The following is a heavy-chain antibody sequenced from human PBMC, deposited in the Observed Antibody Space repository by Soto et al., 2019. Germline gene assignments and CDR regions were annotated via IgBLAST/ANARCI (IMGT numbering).Heavy chain of an antibody. CDR1: GFSLSTSGVG. V-gene: IGHV2-5*02. Sequence: QITLKESGPTLVKPTQTLTLTCTFSGFSLSTSGVGVGWIRQPPGKALEWLALLYWDDDKRYSPSLKSRLTITKDTSKNQVVLTMTNMEPVDTATYYCAHSIVATIGHWFAPWGQGTLVTVSS. CDR2: LYWDDDK. J-gene: IGHJ5*02. D-gene: IGHD5-12*01. CDR3: AHSIVATIGHWFAP.